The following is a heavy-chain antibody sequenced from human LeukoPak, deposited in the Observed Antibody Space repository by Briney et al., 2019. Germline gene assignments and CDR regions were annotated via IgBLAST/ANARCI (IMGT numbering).Heavy chain of an antibody. Sequence: GSLRLSCAASGFTFSSYWMSWVRQAPGKGLEWVANIKQDGSVIYSVDSVKGRFTISRDNAKKSLYLQMNSLRAEDTAVYYCARLRNTMTTPRFDYWGQGTLVTVSS. D-gene: IGHD4-17*01. CDR3: ARLRNTMTTPRFDY. J-gene: IGHJ4*02. V-gene: IGHV3-7*05. CDR2: IKQDGSVI. CDR1: GFTFSSYW.